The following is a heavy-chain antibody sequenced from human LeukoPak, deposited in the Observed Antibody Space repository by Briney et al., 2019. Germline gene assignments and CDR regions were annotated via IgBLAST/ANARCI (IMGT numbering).Heavy chain of an antibody. J-gene: IGHJ4*02. Sequence: GGSLRLSCAASGVTVSSNYMSWVRQAPGKGLEWVSVIYSGGSTYYADSVKGRFTISRDNSKNTLYLQMNSLRAEDTAVYYCAKRRKREYSSSRVVDYWGQGTLVTVSS. CDR1: GVTVSSNY. D-gene: IGHD6-13*01. CDR3: AKRRKREYSSSRVVDY. CDR2: IYSGGST. V-gene: IGHV3-53*01.